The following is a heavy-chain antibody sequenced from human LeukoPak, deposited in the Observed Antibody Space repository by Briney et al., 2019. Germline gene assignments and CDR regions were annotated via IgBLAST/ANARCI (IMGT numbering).Heavy chain of an antibody. V-gene: IGHV3-33*01. CDR2: MCYDGSNT. CDR3: ARDGDYDILPGYYDY. CDR1: GFTFSRSG. Sequence: PGGSLRLSCAASGFTFSRSGMHWVRQPPGKGLEWVADMCYDGSNTYYADSRVDSPYSSRDNSKNSLYLQMNSLRAEDTAVYYCARDGDYDILPGYYDYRGQGTLGTVSS. D-gene: IGHD3-9*01. J-gene: IGHJ4*02.